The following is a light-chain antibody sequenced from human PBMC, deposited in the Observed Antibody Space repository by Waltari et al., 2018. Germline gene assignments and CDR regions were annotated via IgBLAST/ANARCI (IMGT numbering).Light chain of an antibody. J-gene: IGLJ1*01. CDR2: EVT. CDR3: CSYNDGPYV. Sequence: QSALTQPAPVSGSPGQSITISCTGTSSDVGTYNLVSWYQQHPGKAPKLMIYEVTKRPSGVSSRFSASRSGNTASLTISGLQAEDEADYYCCSYNDGPYVFGTGTKVTVL. V-gene: IGLV2-23*02. CDR1: SSDVGTYNL.